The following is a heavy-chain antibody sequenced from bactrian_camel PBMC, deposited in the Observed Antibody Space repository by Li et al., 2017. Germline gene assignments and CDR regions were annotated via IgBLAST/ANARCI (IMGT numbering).Heavy chain of an antibody. CDR1: GYTRGDWC. CDR3: AADRSTTCSGGYCY. J-gene: IGHJ4*01. V-gene: IGHV3S55*01. D-gene: IGHD2*01. CDR2: ISTAGGGE. Sequence: VQLVESGGGSVQAGGSLKLSCQASGYTRGDWCMGWFRQVPGKEREVVATISTAGGGEHYGDSVTGRFTISKDYTKNTLYLQMTSLKPEDTAMYYCAADRSTTCSGGYCYWGQGTQVTVS.